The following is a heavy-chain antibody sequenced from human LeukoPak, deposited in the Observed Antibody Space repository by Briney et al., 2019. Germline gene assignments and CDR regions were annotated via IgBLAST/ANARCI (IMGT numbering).Heavy chain of an antibody. V-gene: IGHV3-69-1*01. CDR2: ISSRSYT. CDR1: GFSFSVYS. CDR3: ASYGGFTSATLVDLL. D-gene: IGHD4-23*01. Sequence: GGSLRLSCAASGFSFSVYSMDWVRQAPGKGLEWVSSISSRSYTDYADSVRGRFTISRDNAKNSLFLQMNSLRAEDTAVYYCASYGGFTSATLVDLLWGQGTLVTVSS. J-gene: IGHJ4*02.